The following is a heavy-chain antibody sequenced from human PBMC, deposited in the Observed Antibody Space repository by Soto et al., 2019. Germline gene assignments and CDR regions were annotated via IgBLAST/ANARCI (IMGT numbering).Heavy chain of an antibody. J-gene: IGHJ3*02. CDR3: ARRYNWNDVAVAANAFDI. V-gene: IGHV4-59*01. Sequence: SETLSLTCTVSGGSISSYYWSWIRQPPGKGLEWIGYIYYSGSTNYNPSLKSRVTISVDTSKNQFSLKLSSVTAADTAVYYCARRYNWNDVAVAANAFDIWGQGTMVTVSS. CDR1: GGSISSYY. D-gene: IGHD1-1*01. CDR2: IYYSGST.